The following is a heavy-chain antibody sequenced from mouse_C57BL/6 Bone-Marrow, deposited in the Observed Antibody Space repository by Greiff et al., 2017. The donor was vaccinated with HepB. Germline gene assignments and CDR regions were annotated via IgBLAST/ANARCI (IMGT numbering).Heavy chain of an antibody. J-gene: IGHJ1*03. CDR3: ATMIRWYFDV. CDR1: GYTFTNYW. V-gene: IGHV1-63*01. CDR2: IYPGGGYT. Sequence: QVHVKQSGAELVRPGTSVKMSCKASGYTFTNYWIGWAKQRPGHGLEWIGDIYPGGGYTNYNEKFKGKATLTADKSSSTAYMQFSSLTSEDSAIYYCATMIRWYFDVWGTGTTVTVSS. D-gene: IGHD2-4*01.